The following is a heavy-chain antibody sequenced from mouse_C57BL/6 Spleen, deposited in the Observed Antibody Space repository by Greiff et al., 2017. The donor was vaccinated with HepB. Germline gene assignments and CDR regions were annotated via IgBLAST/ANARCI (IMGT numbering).Heavy chain of an antibody. J-gene: IGHJ1*03. CDR3: ARGDYYGSSPLGYFDV. CDR1: GYTFTSYW. D-gene: IGHD1-1*01. V-gene: IGHV1-64*01. CDR2: IHPNSGST. Sequence: VQLQQSGAELVKPGASVKLSCKASGYTFTSYWMHWVKQRPGQGLEWIGMIHPNSGSTNYNEKFKSKATLTVDKSSSTAYMQLSSRTSEDSAVYYCARGDYYGSSPLGYFDVWGTGTTVTVSS.